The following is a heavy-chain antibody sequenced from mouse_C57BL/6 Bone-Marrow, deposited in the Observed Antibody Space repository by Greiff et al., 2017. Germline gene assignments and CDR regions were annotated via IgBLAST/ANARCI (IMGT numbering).Heavy chain of an antibody. CDR3: AREGAQAPYYFDY. D-gene: IGHD3-2*02. V-gene: IGHV1-69*01. CDR1: GYTFTSYW. Sequence: QVQLQQPGAELVMPGASVKLSCKASGYTFTSYWMHWVKQRPGQGLEWIGELDPSASYTNSNQKLKGKSTLSVDKSSSTAYMQLSSLTSEDSAVYYCAREGAQAPYYFDYWGQGTTLTVSS. J-gene: IGHJ2*01. CDR2: LDPSASYT.